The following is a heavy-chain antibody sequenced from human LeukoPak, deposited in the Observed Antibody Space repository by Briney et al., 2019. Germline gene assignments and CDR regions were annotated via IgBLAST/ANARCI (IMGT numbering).Heavy chain of an antibody. Sequence: ASVKVSCKASGYTFTGYYMHWVRQAPGQGLEWMGWINPNSGGTNYAQKFQGRVTMTRDTSISTAYMELSRLRSDDTAVYYCAREGAMARYYYYYMDVWGKGTTVTVSS. CDR1: GYTFTGYY. CDR2: INPNSGGT. V-gene: IGHV1-2*02. D-gene: IGHD1-26*01. CDR3: AREGAMARYYYYYMDV. J-gene: IGHJ6*03.